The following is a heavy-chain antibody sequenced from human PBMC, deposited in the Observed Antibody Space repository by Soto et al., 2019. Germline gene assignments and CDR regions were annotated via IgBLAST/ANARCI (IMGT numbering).Heavy chain of an antibody. D-gene: IGHD3-10*01. CDR1: GGSISSGGYY. V-gene: IGHV4-31*03. J-gene: IGHJ3*02. CDR2: IYYSGST. Sequence: SETLSLTCTVSGGSISSGGYYWSWIRQHPGKGLEWIGYIYYSGSTYYNPSLKSRVTISVDTSKNQFSLKLSSVTAADTAVYYCARQLRGVLDAFDISGQGTMVTVSS. CDR3: ARQLRGVLDAFDI.